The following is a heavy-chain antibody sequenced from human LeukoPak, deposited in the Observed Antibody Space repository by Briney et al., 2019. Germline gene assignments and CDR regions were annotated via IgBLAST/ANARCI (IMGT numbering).Heavy chain of an antibody. CDR1: GFTVSSNY. CDR3: ARWERTDAFDI. D-gene: IGHD1-26*01. J-gene: IGHJ3*02. CDR2: IYSGGST. Sequence: GGSLRLSCAASGFTVSSNYMSWVRQAPGKGLEWVSVIYSGGSTYYADSVKGRFTISRDNSKNTLYLQMNSLRAEDTAMYYCARWERTDAFDIWGQGTMVTVSS. V-gene: IGHV3-53*01.